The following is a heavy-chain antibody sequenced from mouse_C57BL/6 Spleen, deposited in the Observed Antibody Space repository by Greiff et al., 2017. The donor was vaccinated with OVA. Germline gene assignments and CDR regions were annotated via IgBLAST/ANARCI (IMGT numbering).Heavy chain of an antibody. CDR2: IYPRSGNT. V-gene: IGHV1-81*01. CDR3: ASYGGNPPWFAY. J-gene: IGHJ3*01. CDR1: GYTFTSYG. Sequence: QVQLQQSGAELARPGASVKLCCKASGYTFTSYGISWVKQRTGQGLEWIGEIYPRSGNTYYNEKFKGKAILTADKSSSTAYMELRSLTSEDSAVYFCASYGGNPPWFAYWGQGTLVTVSA. D-gene: IGHD1-1*02.